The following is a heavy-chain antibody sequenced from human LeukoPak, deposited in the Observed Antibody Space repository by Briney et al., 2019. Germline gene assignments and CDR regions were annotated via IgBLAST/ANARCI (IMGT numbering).Heavy chain of an antibody. J-gene: IGHJ5*02. D-gene: IGHD4-17*01. CDR3: ARAAPTVIDDNRFDP. CDR2: IIPIFGTA. CDR1: GGTFSSYA. Sequence: GASVKVSCKASGGTFSSYAISWVRQAPGQGLEWMGGIIPIFGTANYAQKSQGRVTITADKSTSTAYMELSSLRSDDTAVYYCARAAPTVIDDNRFDPWGQGTLVTVSS. V-gene: IGHV1-69*06.